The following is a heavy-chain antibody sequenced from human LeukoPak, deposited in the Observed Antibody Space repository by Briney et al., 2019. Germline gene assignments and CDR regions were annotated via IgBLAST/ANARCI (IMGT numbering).Heavy chain of an antibody. Sequence: GGSLRLSCAASGFTFSSYGMHWVRQAPGKGLEWVAFIRYDGSNKYYADSVKGRFTISRDNSKNTLYLQMNSLRAEDTAVYYCAKDEVTIFGVVIPFDYWGQGTLVTVSS. CDR1: GFTFSSYG. V-gene: IGHV3-30*02. CDR3: AKDEVTIFGVVIPFDY. D-gene: IGHD3-3*01. CDR2: IRYDGSNK. J-gene: IGHJ4*02.